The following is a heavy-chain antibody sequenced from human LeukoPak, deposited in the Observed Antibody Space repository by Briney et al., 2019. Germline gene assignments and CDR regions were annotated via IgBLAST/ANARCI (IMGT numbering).Heavy chain of an antibody. CDR3: ARPPYSWLSQVHYFDY. D-gene: IGHD5-18*01. CDR1: GFSFNSYE. Sequence: GGPLRRSCAASGFSFNSYEMNWLRQAPGKGLEGVTYISSSGSTIYYADSVKGRFTISRDNAKNSLYPQINSLRAEDTAGYYCARPPYSWLSQVHYFDYWGQGTLVTVSS. CDR2: ISSSGSTI. V-gene: IGHV3-48*03. J-gene: IGHJ4*02.